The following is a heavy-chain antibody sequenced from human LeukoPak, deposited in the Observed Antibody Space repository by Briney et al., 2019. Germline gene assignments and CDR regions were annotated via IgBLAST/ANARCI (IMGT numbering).Heavy chain of an antibody. Sequence: SETLSLTCAVYGGSFSGYYWSWIRQPPGKGLEWIGEINHSGSTNYNPSLKSRVTISVDTSKNQFSLKLSSVTAADTAVYYCAREGATPWNARFDPWGQGTLVTVSS. D-gene: IGHD1-26*01. J-gene: IGHJ5*02. CDR2: INHSGST. CDR1: GGSFSGYY. CDR3: AREGATPWNARFDP. V-gene: IGHV4-34*01.